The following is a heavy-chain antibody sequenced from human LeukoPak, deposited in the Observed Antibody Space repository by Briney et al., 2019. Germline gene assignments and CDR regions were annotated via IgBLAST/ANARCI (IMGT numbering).Heavy chain of an antibody. Sequence: SETLSLTCTVSGGSISNKYWSWIRQPPGKGLEWIGSIYHSGSTYYNPSLKSRVTISVDTSKNQFSLKLSSVTAADTAVYYCASFASGWYRGGFDYWGQGTLVTVSS. V-gene: IGHV4-59*08. D-gene: IGHD6-19*01. CDR2: IYHSGST. CDR3: ASFASGWYRGGFDY. J-gene: IGHJ4*02. CDR1: GGSISNKY.